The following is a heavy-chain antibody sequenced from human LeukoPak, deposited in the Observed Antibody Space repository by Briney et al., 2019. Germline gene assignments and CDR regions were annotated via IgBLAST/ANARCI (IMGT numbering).Heavy chain of an antibody. D-gene: IGHD2/OR15-2a*01. CDR3: ARVLPPTYIEIVQTAPYYFDF. CDR2: ISGYNGNT. Sequence: EASVKVSCKASGYSFPSYDITWVRQAPGQGLEWMGRISGYNGNTKYAQKFQGRVTMTTDTSTSTAYMDLRGLRSDDTAVYYCARVLPPTYIEIVQTAPYYFDFWGQGTLVTVSS. CDR1: GYSFPSYD. V-gene: IGHV1-18*01. J-gene: IGHJ4*02.